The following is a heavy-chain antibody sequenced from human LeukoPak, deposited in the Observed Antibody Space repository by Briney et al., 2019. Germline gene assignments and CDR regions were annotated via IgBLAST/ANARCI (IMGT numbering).Heavy chain of an antibody. CDR2: IIPIFGTA. J-gene: IGHJ5*02. V-gene: IGHV1-69*13. D-gene: IGHD6-6*01. CDR3: ARGRLGSSWFDP. CDR1: GGTFSSYA. Sequence: SVKVSCKASGGTFSSYAISWVRQAPGQGLEWMGGIIPIFGTANYAQKFQGRVTITADESTSTAYMELSSLRSEDTAVYYCARGRLGSSWFDPWGQGTLVTVSS.